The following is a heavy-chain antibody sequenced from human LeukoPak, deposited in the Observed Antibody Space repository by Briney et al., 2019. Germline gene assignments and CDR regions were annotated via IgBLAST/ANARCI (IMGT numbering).Heavy chain of an antibody. CDR1: GFTFSAYA. V-gene: IGHV3-69-1*01. D-gene: IGHD1-26*01. CDR2: IGSDNKP. Sequence: GGSLRLSCEASGFTFSAYAMTWVRQAPGKGLEWVSSIGSDNKPHYSESVKGRFAISRDNAKNSLCLQMNSLRAEDTAVYYCARNPPRYFNWGQGTLVTVSS. CDR3: ARNPPRYFN. J-gene: IGHJ4*02.